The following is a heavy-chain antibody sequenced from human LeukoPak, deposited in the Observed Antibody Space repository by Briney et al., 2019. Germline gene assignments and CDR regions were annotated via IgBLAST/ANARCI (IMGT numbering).Heavy chain of an antibody. V-gene: IGHV1-69*05. J-gene: IGHJ4*02. CDR1: GGTFSSYA. CDR3: ARTPAAAGDYYFDY. Sequence: SVKVSCKAPGGTFSSYAISWVRQAPGQGLEWMGGIIPIFGTANYAQKFQGRVTITTDESTSTAYMELSSLRSEDTAVYYCARTPAAAGDYYFDYWGQGTLVTVSS. CDR2: IIPIFGTA. D-gene: IGHD6-13*01.